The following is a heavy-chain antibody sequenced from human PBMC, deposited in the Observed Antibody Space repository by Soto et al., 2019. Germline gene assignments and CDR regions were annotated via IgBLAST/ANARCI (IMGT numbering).Heavy chain of an antibody. D-gene: IGHD3-10*01. Sequence: ASVKVSCKASGYTFTSYDINWVRQATGQGLEWMGWMNPNSGNTGYAQKFQGRVTMTRNTSISTAYMELSSLRSEDTAVYYCASRGVNNYYYYGMDVWGQGTTVTVSS. CDR2: MNPNSGNT. J-gene: IGHJ6*02. CDR1: GYTFTSYD. CDR3: ASRGVNNYYYYGMDV. V-gene: IGHV1-8*01.